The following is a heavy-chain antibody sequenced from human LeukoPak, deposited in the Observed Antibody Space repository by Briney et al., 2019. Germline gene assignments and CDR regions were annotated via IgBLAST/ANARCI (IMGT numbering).Heavy chain of an antibody. V-gene: IGHV3-7*01. CDR1: GYTFSTYW. J-gene: IGHJ4*02. Sequence: GGSLRLSCAASGYTFSTYWMNWVRQAPGKGLEWVASIKQDGSETYYMESVQGRFTISRDNDMNFLYLQLSSPRAEDTAVYYCTRENSGSLSLEYWGQGTLVTVSS. CDR2: IKQDGSET. D-gene: IGHD1-26*01. CDR3: TRENSGSLSLEY.